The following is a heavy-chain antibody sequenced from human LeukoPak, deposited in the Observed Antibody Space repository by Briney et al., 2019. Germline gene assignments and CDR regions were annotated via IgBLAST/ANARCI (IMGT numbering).Heavy chain of an antibody. Sequence: PSEILSLTCAVYGGSFSGYYWSWIRQPPGKGLEWIGEINHSGSTNYNPSLKSRVTISVDTSKNQFSLKLSSVTAADTAVYYCARGYCSSTSCYDFDYWGQGTLVTVSS. CDR2: INHSGST. CDR1: GGSFSGYY. J-gene: IGHJ4*02. D-gene: IGHD2-2*01. V-gene: IGHV4-34*01. CDR3: ARGYCSSTSCYDFDY.